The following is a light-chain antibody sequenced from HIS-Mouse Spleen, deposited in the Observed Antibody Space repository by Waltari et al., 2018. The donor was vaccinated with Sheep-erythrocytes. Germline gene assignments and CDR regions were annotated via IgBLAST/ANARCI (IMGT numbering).Light chain of an antibody. V-gene: IGLV3-1*01. J-gene: IGLJ2*01. CDR3: QAWDSSTGGV. Sequence: SYELTQPPSVSVSPGQTASITCSGDTWGDKYACWYQQKPGQSPVLVIYQDSKRPSGIPERFSGSKSGNTATLTISGTQAMDEADYYCQAWDSSTGGVFGGGTKLTVL. CDR1: TWGDKY. CDR2: QDS.